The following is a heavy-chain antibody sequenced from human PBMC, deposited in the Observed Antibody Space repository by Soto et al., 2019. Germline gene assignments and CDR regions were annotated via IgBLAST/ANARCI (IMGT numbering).Heavy chain of an antibody. CDR3: VAAAGTGLDH. J-gene: IGHJ1*01. CDR1: GYSFTNYW. Sequence: PGESLKISCKGSGYSFTNYWIGWVRQMPGKGLEWMGIIYPGDPDTRYSPSFQGQVTISADKSISTAYLQWSTLKPSDTAIYYCVAAAGTGLDHWSQGTLVTVSS. D-gene: IGHD6-13*01. CDR2: IYPGDPDT. V-gene: IGHV5-51*01.